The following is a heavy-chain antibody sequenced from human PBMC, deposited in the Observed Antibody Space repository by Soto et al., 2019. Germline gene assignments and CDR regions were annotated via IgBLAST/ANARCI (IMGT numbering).Heavy chain of an antibody. CDR2: INHSGST. J-gene: IGHJ4*02. D-gene: IGHD3-22*01. Sequence: SETLSLTCAVYGGSFSGYYWSWIRQPPGKGLEWIGEINHSGSTNYNPSLKSRVTISVDTSKNQFSLKLSSVTAADTAVYYCARGVPTWGAFYYDSSGYYWGQGTLVTVSS. CDR1: GGSFSGYY. CDR3: ARGVPTWGAFYYDSSGYY. V-gene: IGHV4-34*01.